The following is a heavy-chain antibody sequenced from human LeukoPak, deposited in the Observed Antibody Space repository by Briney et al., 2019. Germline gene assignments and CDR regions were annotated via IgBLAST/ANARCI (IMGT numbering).Heavy chain of an antibody. CDR1: GGSISSSNW. CDR2: IYHSGST. V-gene: IGHV4-4*02. Sequence: SGTLSLTCAVSGGSISSSNWWSWVRQPPGKGLEWIGEIYHSGSTNYNPFLKSRVTISVDTSKNQFSLKLSSVTAADTAVYYCATTSIAAAGPPDYWGQGTLVTVSS. D-gene: IGHD6-13*01. J-gene: IGHJ4*02. CDR3: ATTSIAAAGPPDY.